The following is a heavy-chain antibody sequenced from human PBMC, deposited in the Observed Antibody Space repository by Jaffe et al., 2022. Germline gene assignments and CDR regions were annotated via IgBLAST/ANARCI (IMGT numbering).Heavy chain of an antibody. CDR1: GYSISSGYY. V-gene: IGHV4-38-2*02. Sequence: QVQLQESGPGLVKPSETLSLTCAVSGYSISSGYYWGWIRQPPGKGLEWIGSIYHSGSTYYNPSLKSRVTISVDTSKNQFSLKLSSVTAADTAVYYCARDRSGYSYGYVDYWGQGTLVTVSS. D-gene: IGHD5-18*01. CDR3: ARDRSGYSYGYVDY. J-gene: IGHJ4*02. CDR2: IYHSGST.